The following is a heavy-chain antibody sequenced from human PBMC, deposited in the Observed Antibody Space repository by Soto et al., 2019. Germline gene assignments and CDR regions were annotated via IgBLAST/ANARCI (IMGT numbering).Heavy chain of an antibody. CDR3: AIDYGGNSALDY. D-gene: IGHD4-17*01. J-gene: IGHJ4*02. CDR2: IIPILGIA. V-gene: IGHV1-69*04. CDR1: GGTFSSYT. Sequence: ASVKVSCKASGGTFSSYTISWVRQAPGQGLEWMGRIIPILGIANYAQKFQGRVTITADKSTSTAYMELSSLRSEDTAVYYCAIDYGGNSALDYWGQGTLVTVSS.